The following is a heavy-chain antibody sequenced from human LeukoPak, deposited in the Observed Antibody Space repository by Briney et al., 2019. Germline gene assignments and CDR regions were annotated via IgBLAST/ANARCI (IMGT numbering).Heavy chain of an antibody. CDR3: ARDRPYYYDSSAYYPDF. CDR2: ISGYNGNT. V-gene: IGHV1-18*01. Sequence: ASVKVSCKASGYSFTSYGISWVRRAPGQGLEWMGWISGYNGNTNYAQRLQGRATMTTDTSTSTAYMELRSLSSDDTAVYYCARDRPYYYDSSAYYPDFWGQGTLVTVSS. J-gene: IGHJ4*02. D-gene: IGHD3-22*01. CDR1: GYSFTSYG.